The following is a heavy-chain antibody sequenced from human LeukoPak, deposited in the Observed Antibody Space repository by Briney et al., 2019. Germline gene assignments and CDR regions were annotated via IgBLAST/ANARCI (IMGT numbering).Heavy chain of an antibody. CDR2: IYYTGST. CDR3: ARHNSHGDYPLDY. Sequence: PSETLSLTCTVSGDSISSYYWSWIRQPPGKELEWIGYIYYTGSTNYNPSLKSRVTMSVDTSKNQFSLNLNSVTAADTAVYYCARHNSHGDYPLDYWGQGTLVTVSS. D-gene: IGHD4-17*01. V-gene: IGHV4-59*08. J-gene: IGHJ4*02. CDR1: GDSISSYY.